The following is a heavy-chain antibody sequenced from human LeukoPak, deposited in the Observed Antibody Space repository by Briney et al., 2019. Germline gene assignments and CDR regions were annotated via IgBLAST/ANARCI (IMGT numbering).Heavy chain of an antibody. CDR3: ARVHRNDYGDYE. Sequence: ASVKVSCKASGYTFTGYYMHWVRQAPGRGLEWMGWINPNSGGTNYAQKFQGRVTMTRDTSISTAYMELSRLRSDDTAVYYCARVHRNDYGDYEWGQGTLVTVSS. V-gene: IGHV1-2*02. J-gene: IGHJ4*02. CDR2: INPNSGGT. CDR1: GYTFTGYY. D-gene: IGHD4-17*01.